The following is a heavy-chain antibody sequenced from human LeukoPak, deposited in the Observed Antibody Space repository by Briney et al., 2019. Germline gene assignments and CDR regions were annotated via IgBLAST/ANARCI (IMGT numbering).Heavy chain of an antibody. D-gene: IGHD2-21*02. Sequence: GGPLRLSCAASGFSFTIYWMSWVRQAPGKGLEWVANIKPDGSDKYYVDSVRGRFTISRDNAKNSLYLQMNSLRAEDTAVYYCTAGALGYWGRGTLINVSS. V-gene: IGHV3-7*01. CDR3: TAGALGY. CDR1: GFSFTIYW. J-gene: IGHJ4*02. CDR2: IKPDGSDK.